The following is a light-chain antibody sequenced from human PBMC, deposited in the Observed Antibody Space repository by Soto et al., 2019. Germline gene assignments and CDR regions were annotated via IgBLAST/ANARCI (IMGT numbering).Light chain of an antibody. J-gene: IGKJ2*01. Sequence: EIVLTQSPGTLSLSPGERATLSCGASQTVNRKYLAWYQQKVGQAPRLLIYGASSSASGIPDRFSGSGSVTHFTLTINKMEPDAFAVYVCQQYGSSPYTFGKGTKLEIK. CDR2: GAS. V-gene: IGKV3-20*01. CDR1: QTVNRKY. CDR3: QQYGSSPYT.